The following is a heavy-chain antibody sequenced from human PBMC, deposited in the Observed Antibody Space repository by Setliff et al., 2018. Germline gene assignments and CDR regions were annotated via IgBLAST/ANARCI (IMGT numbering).Heavy chain of an antibody. D-gene: IGHD3-3*01. CDR3: ATPGRDDLDSPFEPFDI. J-gene: IGHJ3*02. CDR1: GASINSGHY. V-gene: IGHV4-38-2*01. CDR2: IYHRGRK. Sequence: SETLSLTCAVSGASINSGHYWGWIRQPPGKGLEWIATIYHRGRKYYNPSPQSRVSVSLDTSKNHFSLRLTSMTAADTAVYYCATPGRDDLDSPFEPFDIWGQGTMVTVS.